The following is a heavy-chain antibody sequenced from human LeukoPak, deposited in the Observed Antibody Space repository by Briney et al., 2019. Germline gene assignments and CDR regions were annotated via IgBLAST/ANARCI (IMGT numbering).Heavy chain of an antibody. CDR3: ARGIHSGSSGPYYFDY. V-gene: IGHV1-18*01. CDR1: RYTFTNYV. D-gene: IGHD1-26*01. CDR2: ISGYNGHT. J-gene: IGHJ4*02. Sequence: ASVKASCKPSRYTFTNYVLSWVRQAPGQGLEWMGWISGYNGHTNYVQKFQGRVTMTTDTSTSTAYMELRSLPCDDTAVYYCARGIHSGSSGPYYFDYWGQGTLVTVSS.